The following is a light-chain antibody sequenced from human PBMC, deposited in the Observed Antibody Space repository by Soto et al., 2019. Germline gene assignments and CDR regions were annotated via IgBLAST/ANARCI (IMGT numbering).Light chain of an antibody. Sequence: QSALTQPASVSGSPGQSITISCTGTSSDVGGNKYVSWYQQHPGEAPKLMIYEVSNRPSGVSNRFSGSKSGNTASLTISGLQDEQEADYSCSSYTSRSTYVFGTGTKVTV. V-gene: IGLV2-14*01. CDR1: SSDVGGNKY. CDR2: EVS. J-gene: IGLJ1*01. CDR3: SSYTSRSTYV.